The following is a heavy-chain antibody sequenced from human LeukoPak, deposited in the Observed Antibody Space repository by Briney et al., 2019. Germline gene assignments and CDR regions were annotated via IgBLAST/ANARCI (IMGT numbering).Heavy chain of an antibody. CDR1: GFTFSSYW. CDR2: IKQDGSEK. V-gene: IGHV3-7*01. D-gene: IGHD1-1*01. J-gene: IGHJ4*02. Sequence: GGSLRLSCAASGFTFSSYWMSWVRQAPGKGLEWVANIKQDGSEKYYVDSVKGRFTISRDNAKNSLYLQMNSLRAEDTAVYYCERDLSYNWNATSFDFWGQGTLVTVSS. CDR3: ERDLSYNWNATSFDF.